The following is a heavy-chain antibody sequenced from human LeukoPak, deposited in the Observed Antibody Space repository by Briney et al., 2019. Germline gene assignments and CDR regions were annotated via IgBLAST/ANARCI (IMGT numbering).Heavy chain of an antibody. J-gene: IGHJ4*02. V-gene: IGHV3-21*01. D-gene: IGHD6-13*01. CDR1: GFTFSSYS. Sequence: GGSLRLSCAASGFTFSSYSMNWVRQAPGKGLEWVSSISSSSSYIYYADSVKGRFTISRDNAKNSLYLQMNSLRAEDTAVYYCARDKAPSAATFDYWGQGTLVTVSS. CDR2: ISSSSSYI. CDR3: ARDKAPSAATFDY.